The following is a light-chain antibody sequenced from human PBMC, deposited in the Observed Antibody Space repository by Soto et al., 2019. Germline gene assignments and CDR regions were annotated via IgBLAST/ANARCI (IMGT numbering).Light chain of an antibody. V-gene: IGKV1-33*01. J-gene: IGKJ3*01. CDR1: QDITNH. Sequence: DIQMTQSPSSLSASVGDTVTITCQASQDITNHLNWYQQKPGKAPNLLIYDASHLETVVPSRFSGSGSGTYCTLTISSLQPEDIATYDCQKDEDVPQFGPGTQVDF. CDR2: DAS. CDR3: QKDEDVPQ.